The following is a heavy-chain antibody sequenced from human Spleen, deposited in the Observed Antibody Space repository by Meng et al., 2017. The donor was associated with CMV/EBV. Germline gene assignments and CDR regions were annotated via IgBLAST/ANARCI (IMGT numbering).Heavy chain of an antibody. J-gene: IGHJ6*02. V-gene: IGHV4-59*08. CDR2: IYYSGTT. CDR3: ARGVGSTSRYYYYGMDV. D-gene: IGHD2-2*01. Sequence: SETLSLTCTVSGDSISNYYWSWIRQPPGKGLEWIGYIYYSGTTNYNPSLKSRVTISVDTSKNQFSLKLSSVTAADTAVYYCARGVGSTSRYYYYGMDVWGQGTTVTVSS. CDR1: GDSISNYY.